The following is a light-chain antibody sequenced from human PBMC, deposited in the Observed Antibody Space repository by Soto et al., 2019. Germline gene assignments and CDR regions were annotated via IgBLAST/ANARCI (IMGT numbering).Light chain of an antibody. CDR1: SSDVGAYNS. Sequence: QSALAQPASVSGSPGQSITISCTGTSSDVGAYNSVSWYQQHPHRAPQVIIYKGTQRPSGVSNRFSGSTSGNAASLTISDLQADDEAEYFCCSSATESTYVFGTGTKVTVL. CDR3: CSSATESTYV. J-gene: IGLJ1*01. V-gene: IGLV2-23*01. CDR2: KGT.